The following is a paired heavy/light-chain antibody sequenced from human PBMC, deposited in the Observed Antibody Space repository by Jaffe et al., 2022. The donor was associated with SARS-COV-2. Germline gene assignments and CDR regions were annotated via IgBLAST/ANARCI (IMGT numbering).Heavy chain of an antibody. Sequence: EVQVVESGGGLVQPGGSLRLSCAASGFSLSDHYMNWVRQAPGKGLEWVGLIRNNPNSYTTEYAASVKGRFTISRDDSKNSVYLQMNSLKTEDTAVYYCADIGYKGTRWGQGTLVTVSS. CDR3: ADIGYKGTR. V-gene: IGHV3-72*01. CDR2: IRNNPNSYTT. D-gene: IGHD2-15*01. J-gene: IGHJ4*02. CDR1: GFSLSDHY.
Light chain of an antibody. CDR3: LQHNSLPFT. Sequence: DIQMTQSPSSLSASVGDRVTITCRASHGVGNSLGWYRQKPGKAPERLIYSVSSLENGVPSKFSGSGSGTEFTLTVNSLQPEDFATYYCLQHNSLPFTFGQGTKLEIK. J-gene: IGKJ2*01. CDR2: SVS. V-gene: IGKV1-17*01. CDR1: HGVGNS.